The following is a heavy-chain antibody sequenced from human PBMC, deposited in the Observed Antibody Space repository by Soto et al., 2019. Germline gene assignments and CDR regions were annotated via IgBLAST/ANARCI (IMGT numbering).Heavy chain of an antibody. Sequence: EASVKVSCKASGGTFSSYAISWVRQAPGQGLEWMGGIIPIFGTANYAQKFQGRVTITADESTSTAYMELSSLRSEDTAVYYCARDGPYYDFWSGSPRWFDPWGQGTLVTVS. CDR1: GGTFSSYA. J-gene: IGHJ5*02. CDR3: ARDGPYYDFWSGSPRWFDP. CDR2: IIPIFGTA. V-gene: IGHV1-69*13. D-gene: IGHD3-3*01.